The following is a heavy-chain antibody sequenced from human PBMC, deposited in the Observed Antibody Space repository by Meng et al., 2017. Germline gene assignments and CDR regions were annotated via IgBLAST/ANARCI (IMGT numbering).Heavy chain of an antibody. CDR2: IDPKNGDT. J-gene: IGHJ4*02. D-gene: IGHD6-13*01. Sequence: VHLGQSGAEVKKPGASMKVSFKPAGYNCPDNYIHWVRQAPGQGLEWMGRIDPKNGDTHYAQKFQGRVTMTGDTSISTAYMDLSGLRSDDTAVYYCARDEDISAAGKLFGDYWGQGTLVTVSS. CDR3: ARDEDISAAGKLFGDY. V-gene: IGHV1-2*06. CDR1: GYNCPDNY.